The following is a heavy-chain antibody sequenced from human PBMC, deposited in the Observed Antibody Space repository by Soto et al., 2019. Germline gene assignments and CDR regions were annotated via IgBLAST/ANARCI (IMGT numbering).Heavy chain of an antibody. V-gene: IGHV3-23*01. CDR3: AKDGSYYDSPTESDY. D-gene: IGHD3-22*01. CDR1: GFTFSSYV. J-gene: IGHJ4*02. CDR2: VSGGGGNT. Sequence: PGGSLRLSCAASGFTFSSYVMTWVRQAPGKGLEWVSSVSGGGGNTYYADSVKGRFTISRDNSKNTVYLHMNSLKAEDTAVYHCAKDGSYYDSPTESDYWGPGTLVTAPQ.